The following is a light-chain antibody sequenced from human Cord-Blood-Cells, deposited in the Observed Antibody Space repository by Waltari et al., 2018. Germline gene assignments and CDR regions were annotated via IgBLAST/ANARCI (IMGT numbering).Light chain of an antibody. CDR2: DVS. J-gene: IGLJ3*02. CDR1: SSDVGGYNY. V-gene: IGLV2-14*01. Sequence: QSALTPPASVSGSPGQSITISCTGTSSDVGGYNYVSWYQQPPGKAPKLMIYDVSNRPSGVSNRFSGSKSGNTASLTISGLQAEDEADYYCSSYTSSSTYWVFGGGTKLTVL. CDR3: SSYTSSSTYWV.